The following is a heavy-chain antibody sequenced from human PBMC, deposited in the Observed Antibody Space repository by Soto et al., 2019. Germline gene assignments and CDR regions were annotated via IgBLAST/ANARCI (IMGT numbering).Heavy chain of an antibody. CDR1: GYTFTSYG. V-gene: IGHV1-18*01. CDR2: ISAYNGNT. CDR3: ARDKEGNGYSGRYFEPYYYYSMDV. J-gene: IGHJ6*02. D-gene: IGHD1-26*01. Sequence: QVQLVQSGAEVKKPGASVKVSCKASGYTFTSYGISWVRQAPGQGLEWMGWISAYNGNTNYAQKLQGRVTMTTDTSTSTAYMELRSHRSDDTAVYYCARDKEGNGYSGRYFEPYYYYSMDVWGQGTTVTVSS.